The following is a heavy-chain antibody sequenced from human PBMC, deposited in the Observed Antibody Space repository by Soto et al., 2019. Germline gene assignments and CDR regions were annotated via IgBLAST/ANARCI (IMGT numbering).Heavy chain of an antibody. Sequence: RPSLRLSCSVSGFTFSAYSMAWIRHAPGKGLEWLSYISSGSSVIYYADALKGPSTVSRDNGKNCLILHMHSLRADDTAVDYCARDVIIRRAFDIWGKWTAGTISS. CDR3: ARDVIIRRAFDI. D-gene: IGHD3-22*01. V-gene: IGHV3-48*04. CDR2: ISSGSSVI. CDR1: GFTFSAYS. J-gene: IGHJ3*02.